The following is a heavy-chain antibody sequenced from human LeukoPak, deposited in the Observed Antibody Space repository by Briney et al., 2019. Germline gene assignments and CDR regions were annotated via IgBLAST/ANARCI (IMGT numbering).Heavy chain of an antibody. CDR3: ARSVVVTAYFDY. Sequence: SETLSLTCTVYGGSISSYYWSWIRQPPGKGLEWIGYIYYSGSTNYNPSLKSRVTISVDTSKNQCSLKLSSVTAADTAVYYCARSVVVTAYFDYWGQGTLVTVSS. V-gene: IGHV4-59*01. D-gene: IGHD2-21*02. J-gene: IGHJ4*02. CDR1: GGSISSYY. CDR2: IYYSGST.